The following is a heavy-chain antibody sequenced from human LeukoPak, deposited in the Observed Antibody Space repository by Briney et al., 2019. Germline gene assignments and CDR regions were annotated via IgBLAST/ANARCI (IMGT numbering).Heavy chain of an antibody. CDR3: ARDGFRGPSDY. D-gene: IGHD3-16*01. CDR1: GYTFNSYS. V-gene: IGHV1-18*01. Sequence: ASVKVSCKASGYTFNSYSINWVRQAPGQGLEWMGWINAYNGNTNYAQKVQGRVTMTTDTSTSTAYMELRSLRSDDTALYYCARDGFRGPSDYWGQGPLVTVSS. CDR2: INAYNGNT. J-gene: IGHJ4*02.